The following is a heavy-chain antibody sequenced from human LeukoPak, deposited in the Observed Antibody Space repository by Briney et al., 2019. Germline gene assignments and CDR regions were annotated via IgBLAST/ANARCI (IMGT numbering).Heavy chain of an antibody. D-gene: IGHD6-19*01. CDR1: GFTFSDYA. V-gene: IGHV3-49*04. CDR3: SRAYSTGWLGINDY. Sequence: GGSLRLSCTAAGFTFSDYAVTWVRQAPGKGLEWVGFIRYKANGGTADYAASVKGRFTISRDDSKTIAYLQMNSLKTEDTAVYYCSRAYSTGWLGINDYWGQGVLVTVSS. J-gene: IGHJ4*02. CDR2: IRYKANGGTA.